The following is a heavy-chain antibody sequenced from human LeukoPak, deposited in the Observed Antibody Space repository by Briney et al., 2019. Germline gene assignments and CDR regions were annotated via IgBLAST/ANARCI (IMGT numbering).Heavy chain of an antibody. CDR3: ARESVDTAMAYNY. CDR1: GFTFSSYA. Sequence: GGALRLSCAASGFTFSSYAMHWVCQAPGKGLEYVSAISSNGGSTYYANSAKGRFTISRDNSKNTLYLQMGSLRAEDMAVYYCARESVDTAMAYNYWGQGTLVTVSS. CDR2: ISSNGGST. V-gene: IGHV3-64*01. J-gene: IGHJ4*02. D-gene: IGHD5-18*01.